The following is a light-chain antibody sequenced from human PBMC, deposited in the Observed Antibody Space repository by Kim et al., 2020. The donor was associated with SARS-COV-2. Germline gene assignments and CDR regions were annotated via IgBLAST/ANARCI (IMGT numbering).Light chain of an antibody. CDR3: QQYGSSWT. Sequence: EIVLTQSPGTLSLSPWKRATLSCRASQSVSSSYLGWYQQKPGQAPRLLIYGASSRATGIPDRFSGSGSGTDFTLTISRLEPEDFAVYYCQQYGSSWTFGQGTKVDIK. V-gene: IGKV3-20*01. CDR2: GAS. CDR1: QSVSSSY. J-gene: IGKJ1*01.